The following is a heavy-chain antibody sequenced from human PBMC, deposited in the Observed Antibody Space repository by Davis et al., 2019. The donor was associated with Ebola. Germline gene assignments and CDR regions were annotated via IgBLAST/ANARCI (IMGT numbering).Heavy chain of an antibody. CDR3: ARLWDTSMPTPPDY. CDR1: GYRFSNYW. CDR2: FDPDDSDT. J-gene: IGHJ4*02. D-gene: IGHD2/OR15-2a*01. Sequence: ESLKISCKGSGYRFSNYWIGWVRQRPGKGLEWMGIFDPDDSDTRYSPSFQGHVTFSADKSISTAYLQWSSLKASDTAIYYCARLWDTSMPTPPDYWGQGTLVTVSS. V-gene: IGHV5-51*01.